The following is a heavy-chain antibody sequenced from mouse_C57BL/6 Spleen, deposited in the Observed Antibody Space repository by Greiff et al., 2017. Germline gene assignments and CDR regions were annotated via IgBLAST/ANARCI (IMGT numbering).Heavy chain of an antibody. CDR1: GYTFTDYW. Sequence: EVQLQQSGPELVKPGASVKISCKASGYTFTDYWMDWVKQSHGKSLEWIGEINHKNGSTSSNQKFKGKATLTVDKSASTAYMELRSLTSEDSAVYYCARCPITTVVVDYWGQGTTLTVSS. V-gene: IGHV1-26*01. CDR2: INHKNGST. J-gene: IGHJ2*01. D-gene: IGHD1-1*01. CDR3: ARCPITTVVVDY.